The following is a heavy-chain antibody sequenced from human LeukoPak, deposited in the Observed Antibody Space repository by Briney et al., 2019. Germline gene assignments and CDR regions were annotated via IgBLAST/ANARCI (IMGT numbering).Heavy chain of an antibody. J-gene: IGHJ4*02. D-gene: IGHD4-11*01. CDR3: ARDPSNYFDY. CDR1: GGSISSYY. V-gene: IGHV4-59*12. Sequence: PSETLSLTCTVSGGSISSYYWSWIRQPPGKGLEWIGYIYYSGSTYYNPSLKSRVTISVDTSKNQFSLKLSSVTAADTAVYYCARDPSNYFDYWGQGTLVTVSS. CDR2: IYYSGST.